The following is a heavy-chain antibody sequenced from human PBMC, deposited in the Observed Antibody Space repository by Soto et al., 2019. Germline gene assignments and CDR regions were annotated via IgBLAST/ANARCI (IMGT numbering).Heavy chain of an antibody. D-gene: IGHD3-22*01. J-gene: IGHJ4*02. CDR3: ARFAAPYDSSGYYYLDY. CDR1: GFTFSSYS. CDR2: ISSSSSYI. V-gene: IGHV3-21*01. Sequence: PGGSLRLSCAASGFTFSSYSMNWVRQAPGKGLEWVSSISSSSSYIYYADSVKGRFTISRDNAKNSLYLQMNSLRAEDTAVYYCARFAAPYDSSGYYYLDYWGRGTLVTVSS.